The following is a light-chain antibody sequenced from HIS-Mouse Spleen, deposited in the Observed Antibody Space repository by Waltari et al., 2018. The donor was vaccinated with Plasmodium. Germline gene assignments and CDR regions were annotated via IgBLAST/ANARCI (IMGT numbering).Light chain of an antibody. V-gene: IGKV3-15*01. Sequence: EIVMTQSPATLSVSLGERATLSCRASQSVSSNLAWYQQKPGQAPRLLIYGASTRATGIPARFSGSGSGTEFTLTISSMQSEDFAVYYCQQYNNWPPEVTFGQGTKVEIK. CDR2: GAS. CDR3: QQYNNWPPEVT. J-gene: IGKJ1*01. CDR1: QSVSSN.